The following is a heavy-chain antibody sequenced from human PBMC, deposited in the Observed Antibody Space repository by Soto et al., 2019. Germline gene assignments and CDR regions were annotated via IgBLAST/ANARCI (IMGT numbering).Heavy chain of an antibody. J-gene: IGHJ4*02. CDR2: ISDDGRRA. CDR1: GFTFSMYW. Sequence: EVQLVESGGDLVQPGGSLRLSCTASGFTFSMYWLHWVRQVPVRGPRWVSRISDDGRRADYADSVKGRFTISRDNAKNTLYLEMHVLRADDTAVYYCTRGPRPSSVGTGAFWGQGTPVTVSS. D-gene: IGHD3-10*01. CDR3: TRGPRPSSVGTGAF. V-gene: IGHV3-74*01.